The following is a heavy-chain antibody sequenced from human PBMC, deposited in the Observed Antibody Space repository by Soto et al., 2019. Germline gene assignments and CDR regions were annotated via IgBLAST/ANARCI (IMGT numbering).Heavy chain of an antibody. CDR1: GFTFSSYW. CDR3: ARDFAVVQWGLPAAAY. J-gene: IGHJ4*02. V-gene: IGHV3-7*03. Sequence: EVQLVESGGGLVQPGGSLRLSCAASGFTFSSYWMSWVRQAPGKGLEWVANIKQDGSEKYYVDSVTGRFTISRDNAKNSRYLQMNSLRAEDTAVYYCARDFAVVQWGLPAAAYWGQGTLVTVSS. CDR2: IKQDGSEK. D-gene: IGHD2-2*01.